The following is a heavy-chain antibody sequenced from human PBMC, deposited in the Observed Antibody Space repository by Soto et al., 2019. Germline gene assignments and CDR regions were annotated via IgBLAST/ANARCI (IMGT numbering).Heavy chain of an antibody. J-gene: IGHJ3*02. D-gene: IGHD6-13*01. Sequence: SETLSLTCAVSGGSISSSNWLSWVRQPPEKGLEWIGEIYHSGSTNYNPSLKSRVTISVDKSKNQFSLKLSSVTAADTAVYYCARDSGVYSSTAGNDAFAIWGQGTMVTVSS. CDR1: GGSISSSNW. V-gene: IGHV4-4*02. CDR2: IYHSGST. CDR3: ARDSGVYSSTAGNDAFAI.